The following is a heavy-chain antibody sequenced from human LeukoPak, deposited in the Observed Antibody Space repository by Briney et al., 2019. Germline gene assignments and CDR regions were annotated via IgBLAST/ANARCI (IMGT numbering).Heavy chain of an antibody. CDR3: ARSGGSASGKYERATLDY. V-gene: IGHV6-1*01. D-gene: IGHD1-26*01. Sequence: SQTLSLTCDISGESVSSNNAAWNWIRQSPSRGLEWLGRTCYRSRWYNDYAVSLKSRMTINADTSKNHFSLQLNSVTPEDTAVYYCARSGGSASGKYERATLDYWGQGTLVTVSS. CDR1: GESVSSNNAA. J-gene: IGHJ4*02. CDR2: TCYRSRWYN.